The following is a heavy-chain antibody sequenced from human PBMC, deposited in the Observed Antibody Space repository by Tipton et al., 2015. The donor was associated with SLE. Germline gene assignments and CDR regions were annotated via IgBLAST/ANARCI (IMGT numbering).Heavy chain of an antibody. D-gene: IGHD6-19*01. J-gene: IGHJ4*02. CDR1: GGSISSSNSY. CDR3: ARESSGGWSPLEY. Sequence: TLSLTCTVFGGSISSSNSYWGWIRQPPGKGLEWIGSVFNDGNTYDNPSLKSRVTISVDTSKNQFSLKLSSVTAADTAVYYCARESSGGWSPLEYWGQGTLVTVSS. CDR2: VFNDGNT. V-gene: IGHV4-39*07.